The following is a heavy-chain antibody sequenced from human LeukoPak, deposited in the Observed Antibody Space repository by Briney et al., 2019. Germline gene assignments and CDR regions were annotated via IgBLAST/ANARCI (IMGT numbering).Heavy chain of an antibody. V-gene: IGHV3-7*01. CDR1: GFTFSSYA. Sequence: GGSLRLSCAASGFTFSSYALHWVRQAPGKGLEWVANIKQDGSEKYYVDSVKGRFTISRDNAKNSLYLQMNSLRAEDTAVYYCARLATVTNYYWGQGTLVTVSS. CDR3: ARLATVTNYY. J-gene: IGHJ4*02. D-gene: IGHD4-11*01. CDR2: IKQDGSEK.